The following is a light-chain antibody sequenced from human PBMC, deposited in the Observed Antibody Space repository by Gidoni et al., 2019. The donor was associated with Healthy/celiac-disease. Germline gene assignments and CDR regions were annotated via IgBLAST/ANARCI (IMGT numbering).Light chain of an antibody. CDR1: QSISSY. CDR3: QKNYSTPT. CDR2: AAS. V-gene: IGKV1-39*01. J-gene: IGKJ4*01. Sequence: DIPMTQSPSSLSASVGDTVIITGRASQSISSYLKWYQPKPGKAPQLLIDAASSLPSGVPSRFSGSGSGKDFTISSSSLQAEDFATYYWQKNYSTPTFXGXTKVEIK.